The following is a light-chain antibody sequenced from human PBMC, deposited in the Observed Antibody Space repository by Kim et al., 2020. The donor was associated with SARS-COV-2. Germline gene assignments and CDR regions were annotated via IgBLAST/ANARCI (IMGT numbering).Light chain of an antibody. CDR3: NSRDNNDNVL. Sequence: VDLGQTVRITCQGDSLRTYDTTWFQQKPGQAPIVVFYGKNNRPSGIPDRFSGSSSGNTASLTITATQAGDEADYYCNSRDNNDNVLFGGGTKVTVL. J-gene: IGLJ2*01. CDR1: SLRTYD. CDR2: GKN. V-gene: IGLV3-19*01.